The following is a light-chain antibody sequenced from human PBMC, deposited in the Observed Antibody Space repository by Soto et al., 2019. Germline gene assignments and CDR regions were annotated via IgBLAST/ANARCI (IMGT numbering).Light chain of an antibody. V-gene: IGLV1-47*01. J-gene: IGLJ1*01. Sequence: QSVLTQPPSASGTPGQGVTISCSGSTSNIGSNYVYWYQQLPGTAPKLLIYRNNQRPSGVPDRFSGSKSGTSASLAISGLRSADEADYFCATWDDSRNGFYVFGTGTKVTVL. CDR3: ATWDDSRNGFYV. CDR1: TSNIGSNY. CDR2: RNN.